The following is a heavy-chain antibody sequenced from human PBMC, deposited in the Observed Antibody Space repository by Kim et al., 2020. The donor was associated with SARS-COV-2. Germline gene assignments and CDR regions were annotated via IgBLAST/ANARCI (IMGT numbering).Heavy chain of an antibody. CDR2: IDASSTTI. Sequence: GGSLRLSCAASGFTFNYYPMTWVRQAPGKGLEWVSYIDASSTTIYYADSVKGRFTISRDNAKNSLYLQMTSLRAEDTAVYFCSRVVNSVTGGDSWGQGTLVTVSS. CDR3: SRVVNSVTGGDS. J-gene: IGHJ4*02. CDR1: GFTFNYYP. V-gene: IGHV3-48*01. D-gene: IGHD2-21*02.